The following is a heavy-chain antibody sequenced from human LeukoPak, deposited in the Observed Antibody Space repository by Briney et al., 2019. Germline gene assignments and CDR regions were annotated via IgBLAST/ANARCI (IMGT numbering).Heavy chain of an antibody. V-gene: IGHV3-48*01. J-gene: IGHJ6*03. Sequence: PGGSLRLSCVASGFTLSSYSINWVRQAPGQGLDWVSYISSDSNTIYYADSVKGRFTISRDNSKNTLYLQMNSLRAEDTAVYYCAKDGVRFLEWLIGYYYMDVWGKGTTVTVSS. CDR1: GFTLSSYS. D-gene: IGHD3-3*01. CDR2: ISSDSNTI. CDR3: AKDGVRFLEWLIGYYYMDV.